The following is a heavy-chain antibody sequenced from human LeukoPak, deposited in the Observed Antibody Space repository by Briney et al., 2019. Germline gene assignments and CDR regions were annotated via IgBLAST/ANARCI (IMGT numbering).Heavy chain of an antibody. CDR2: INIGGTNT. V-gene: IGHV3-11*01. CDR3: ATDGAGFDT. CDR1: GFTFNDYY. Sequence: GGSLRLSCAASGFTFNDYYMSWIRQAPGKGLEWLSYINIGGTNTHYADSVKGRFTISRGNAKKSLYLEMNNLRAEDTAVYYCATDGAGFDTWGQGVLVTVSS. J-gene: IGHJ5*02.